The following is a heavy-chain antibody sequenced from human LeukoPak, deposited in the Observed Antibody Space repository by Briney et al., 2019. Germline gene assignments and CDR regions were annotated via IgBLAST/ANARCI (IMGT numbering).Heavy chain of an antibody. CDR2: INIGGTNT. V-gene: IGHV3-11*01. CDR3: ATDGAGFDT. CDR1: GFTFNDYY. Sequence: GGSLRLSCAASGFTFNDYYMSWIRQAPGKGLEWLSYINIGGTNTHYADSVKGRFTISRGNAKKSLYLEMNNLRAEDTAVYYCATDGAGFDTWGQGVLVTVSS. J-gene: IGHJ5*02.